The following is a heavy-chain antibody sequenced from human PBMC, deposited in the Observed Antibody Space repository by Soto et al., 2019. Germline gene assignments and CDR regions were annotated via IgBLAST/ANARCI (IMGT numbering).Heavy chain of an antibody. J-gene: IGHJ6*01. CDR3: ARWSGVGVAGMDV. CDR1: GGSISSDDYY. D-gene: IGHD3-10*01. V-gene: IGHV4-30-4*01. Sequence: QVQLQESGPRLVKPSQTLSLTCTVSGGSISSDDYYWSWIRQPPGKGPEWVGYISYSGTTDYNPSLKSRIAISLDTSKRQFSLQLSSVTAADTAVYFCARWSGVGVAGMDVW. CDR2: ISYSGTT.